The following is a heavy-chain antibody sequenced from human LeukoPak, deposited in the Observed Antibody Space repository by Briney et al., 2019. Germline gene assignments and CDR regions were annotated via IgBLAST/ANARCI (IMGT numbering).Heavy chain of an antibody. CDR1: GFTFSSYA. V-gene: IGHV3-30*04. D-gene: IGHD3-3*01. Sequence: GRSLRLSCAASGFTFSSYAMHWVRQAPGKGLEWVAVISYDGSNKYYADSVKGRFTISRDNSKSTLYLQMNSLRAEDTAVYYCARDSGFSGTQRGVYWGQGTLVTVSS. J-gene: IGHJ4*02. CDR2: ISYDGSNK. CDR3: ARDSGFSGTQRGVY.